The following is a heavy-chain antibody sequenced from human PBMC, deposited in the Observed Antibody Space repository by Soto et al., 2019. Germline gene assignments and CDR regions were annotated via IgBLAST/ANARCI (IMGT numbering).Heavy chain of an antibody. Sequence: SETQSLTSAVSGGYIRSGGYSWSWIRQPPGKGLEWIGYIYHSGTTYYNPSLKSRVTISVDRSKNQFSLKLSSVTAADTAVYYCARAHYGDYGYGMDVWGQGTTVTVSS. CDR1: GGYIRSGGYS. V-gene: IGHV4-30-2*01. CDR3: ARAHYGDYGYGMDV. CDR2: IYHSGTT. J-gene: IGHJ6*02. D-gene: IGHD4-17*01.